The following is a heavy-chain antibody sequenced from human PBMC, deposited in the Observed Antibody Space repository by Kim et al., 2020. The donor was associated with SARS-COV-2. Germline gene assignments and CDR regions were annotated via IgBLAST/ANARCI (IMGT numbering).Heavy chain of an antibody. J-gene: IGHJ4*02. CDR3: AASDYYDSSGFDY. V-gene: IGHV4-39*01. D-gene: IGHD3-22*01. Sequence: HQSLQSRITISVDTSKDQFSLELSSVNAAETAVYYCAASDYYDSSGFDYWGQGTLVTVSS.